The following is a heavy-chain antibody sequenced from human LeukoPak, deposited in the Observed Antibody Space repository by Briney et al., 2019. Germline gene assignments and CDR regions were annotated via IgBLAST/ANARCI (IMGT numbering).Heavy chain of an antibody. CDR3: ARATYDSSGYYPEGAFDI. CDR1: GFTFDDYG. V-gene: IGHV3-20*04. Sequence: GGSLRLSCAASGFTFDDYGMSWVRQAPGKGLEWVSSINWNGGSTGYADSVKGRFTISRDNAKNSLYLQMNSLRAEDTALYYCARATYDSSGYYPEGAFDIWGQGTMVTVSS. J-gene: IGHJ3*02. D-gene: IGHD3-22*01. CDR2: INWNGGST.